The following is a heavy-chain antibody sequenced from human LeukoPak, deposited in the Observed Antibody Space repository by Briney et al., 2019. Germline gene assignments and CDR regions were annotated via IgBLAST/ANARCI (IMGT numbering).Heavy chain of an antibody. D-gene: IGHD2/OR15-2a*01. V-gene: IGHV4-59*01. J-gene: IGHJ4*02. CDR1: GDSISSYH. CDR3: ARGRQYLNPFDS. Sequence: SETLSLTCTVSGDSISSYHGNWIRQPPGKGLEYIGHISYAGTTNYNPSLKSRVTISLDTSKNQFSLKLNSVTAADTAVYYCARGRQYLNPFDSWGQGTLVTVSS. CDR2: ISYAGTT.